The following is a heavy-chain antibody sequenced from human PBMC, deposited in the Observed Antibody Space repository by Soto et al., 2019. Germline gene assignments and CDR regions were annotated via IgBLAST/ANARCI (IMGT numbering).Heavy chain of an antibody. CDR2: IIPSLGIA. J-gene: IGHJ4*02. D-gene: IGHD3-10*01. CDR1: GGTFSSYT. V-gene: IGHV1-69*02. Sequence: QVQLVQSGAEVKKPGSSVKVSCKASGGTFSSYTISWVRQAPGQGLEWMGRIIPSLGIANYAQKFQGRVTITADKSTSTAYMELSSLRSDDTSVYYCARAALWFGEPHRWLDYWGQGTLVTVSS. CDR3: ARAALWFGEPHRWLDY.